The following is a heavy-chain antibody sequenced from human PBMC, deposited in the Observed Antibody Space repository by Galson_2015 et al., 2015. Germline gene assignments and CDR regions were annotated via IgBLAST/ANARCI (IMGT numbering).Heavy chain of an antibody. D-gene: IGHD3-9*01. CDR2: IYPGDSDT. CDR3: ARLRGLRYFDWLAPFDY. V-gene: IGHV5-51*01. J-gene: IGHJ4*02. CDR1: GYSFTSYW. Sequence: QSGAEVKKPGESLKISCKGSGYSFTSYWIGWVRQMPGKGLEWMGIIYPGDSDTRYSPSFQGQVTISADKSISTAYLQWSSLKASDTAMYYCARLRGLRYFDWLAPFDYWGQGTLVTVSS.